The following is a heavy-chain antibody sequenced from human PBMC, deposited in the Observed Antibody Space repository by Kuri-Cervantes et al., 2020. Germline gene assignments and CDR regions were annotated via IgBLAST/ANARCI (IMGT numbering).Heavy chain of an antibody. D-gene: IGHD6-19*01. Sequence: SETLSLTCAVSGYSISSGYYWGWIRQPPGKGLEWIGSIYHSGSTYYNPSLKSRVTISVDTSKNQFSLKLSSVTAADTAVYYCARRYSSGWYGYGYFDLWGRGTLVTVSS. CDR3: ARRYSSGWYGYGYFDL. CDR1: GYSISSGYY. CDR2: IYHSGST. J-gene: IGHJ2*01. V-gene: IGHV4-38-2*01.